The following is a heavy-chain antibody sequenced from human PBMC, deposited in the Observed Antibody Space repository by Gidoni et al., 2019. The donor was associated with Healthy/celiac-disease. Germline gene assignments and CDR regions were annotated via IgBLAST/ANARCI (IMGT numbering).Heavy chain of an antibody. CDR3: ARDWGLTWIQLWSDY. J-gene: IGHJ4*02. D-gene: IGHD5-18*01. CDR1: GFTFSSYG. V-gene: IGHV3-21*01. Sequence: EVQLVESGGGLVKPGGSLRLSCAASGFTFSSYGMNWVRQAPGKGLEWVSAIIIRSSYIDYADSVKGRFTISRDNTKNSLYLQMNSLRAEDTAVYYCARDWGLTWIQLWSDYWGQGTLVTVSS. CDR2: IIIRSSYI.